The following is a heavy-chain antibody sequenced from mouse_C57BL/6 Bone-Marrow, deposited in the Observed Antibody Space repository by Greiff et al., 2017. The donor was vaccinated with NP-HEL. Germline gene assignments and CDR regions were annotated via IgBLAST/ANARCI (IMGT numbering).Heavy chain of an antibody. CDR2: ISSGSSTI. CDR1: GFTFSDYG. J-gene: IGHJ4*01. CDR3: ARRGSNYDPLDAIDY. D-gene: IGHD2-5*01. V-gene: IGHV5-17*01. Sequence: EVHLVESGGGLVKPGGSLKLSCAASGFTFSDYGMHWVRQAPEKGLEWVAYISSGSSTIYYADTVKGRFTISRDNDKNTLFLQMTSLGSEDTAMYYCARRGSNYDPLDAIDYWGQGTSVTVSS.